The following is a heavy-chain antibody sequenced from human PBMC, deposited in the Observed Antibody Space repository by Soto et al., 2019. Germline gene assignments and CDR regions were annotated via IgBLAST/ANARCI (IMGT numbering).Heavy chain of an antibody. CDR3: ARGVSSSSAVGYYYYGMDV. D-gene: IGHD6-6*01. Sequence: ASVKVSCKASGYTFTSYYMHWVRQAPGQGLEWMGIINPSGGSTSYAQKSQGRVTMTRDTSASTVYMELSSLRSEDTAVYYCARGVSSSSAVGYYYYGMDVWGQGTTVTVSS. J-gene: IGHJ6*02. CDR2: INPSGGST. V-gene: IGHV1-46*01. CDR1: GYTFTSYY.